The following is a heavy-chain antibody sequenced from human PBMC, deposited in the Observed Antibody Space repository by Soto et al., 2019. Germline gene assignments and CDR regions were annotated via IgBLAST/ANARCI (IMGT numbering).Heavy chain of an antibody. Sequence: QVQLVQSGAEVKKPGASVKVSCKASGYTFTSYDINWVRQATGQGLEWMGWMNPNSGNTGYAQKLQGRVTMTGNTSIRTAYMELSSLRYEDTAVYYCARDHSSGWYGPYYYYGMDVWGQGTTVTVSS. CDR1: GYTFTSYD. J-gene: IGHJ6*02. D-gene: IGHD6-19*01. CDR3: ARDHSSGWYGPYYYYGMDV. V-gene: IGHV1-8*01. CDR2: MNPNSGNT.